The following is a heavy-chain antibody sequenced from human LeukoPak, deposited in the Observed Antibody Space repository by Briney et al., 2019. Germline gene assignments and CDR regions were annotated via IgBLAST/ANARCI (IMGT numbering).Heavy chain of an antibody. CDR3: ASSYSSSGDFDY. CDR1: GGSFSGYY. D-gene: IGHD6-6*01. V-gene: IGHV4-34*01. Sequence: PSETLSLTCAVYGGSFSGYYWSWIRQPPGKGLEWIGEINHSGSTNYNPSLKSRVTISVDTSKNQFSLKLSSVTAADTAVYYCASSYSSSGDFDYWGQGTLVTVSS. CDR2: INHSGST. J-gene: IGHJ4*02.